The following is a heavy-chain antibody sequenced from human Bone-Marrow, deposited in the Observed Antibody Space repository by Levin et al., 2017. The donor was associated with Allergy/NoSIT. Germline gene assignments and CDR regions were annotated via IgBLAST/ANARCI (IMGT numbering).Heavy chain of an antibody. V-gene: IGHV1-69*08. J-gene: IGHJ4*02. D-gene: IGHD2-2*01. CDR3: ARGLFEITSS. CDR2: IIPLLATA. Sequence: SVKVSCRISGGTFSSYTISWVRQAPGQGLEYMGRIIPLLATANHARNFQGRVSITADKSTSIVYMELRSLRSEDTAVYYCARGLFEITSSWGQGTLVTVSS. CDR1: GGTFSSYT.